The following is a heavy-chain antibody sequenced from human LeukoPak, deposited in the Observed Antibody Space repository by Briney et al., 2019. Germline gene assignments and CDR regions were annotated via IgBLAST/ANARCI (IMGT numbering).Heavy chain of an antibody. D-gene: IGHD1-26*01. CDR3: ARVRRENAFDI. CDR2: IIPIFGTA. J-gene: IGHJ3*02. CDR1: GGTFSSYA. Sequence: GASVKVSCKASGGTFSSYAISRVRQAPGQGLEWMGGIIPIFGTANYAQKFQGRVTITTDESTSTAYMELSSLRSEDTAVYYCARVRRENAFDIWGQGTMVTVSS. V-gene: IGHV1-69*05.